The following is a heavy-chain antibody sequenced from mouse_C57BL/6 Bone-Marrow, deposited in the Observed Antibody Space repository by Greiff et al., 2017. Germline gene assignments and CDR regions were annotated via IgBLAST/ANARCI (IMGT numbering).Heavy chain of an antibody. CDR2: INSDGGST. CDR3: ARLSTASDWYFDV. CDR1: EYEFPSHD. V-gene: IGHV5-2*01. Sequence: DVKLVESGGGLVQPGESLKLSCESNEYEFPSHDMSWVRKTPEKRLELVAAINSDGGSTYYPATMERRFIIARDNTKKTLYLQMSSLRSEDTALYYCARLSTASDWYFDVWGTGTTVTVSS. D-gene: IGHD1-2*01. J-gene: IGHJ1*03.